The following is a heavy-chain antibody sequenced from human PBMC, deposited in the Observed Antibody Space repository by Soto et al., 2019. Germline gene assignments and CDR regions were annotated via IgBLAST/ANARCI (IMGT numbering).Heavy chain of an antibody. V-gene: IGHV3-30-3*01. Sequence: SLRLSCAASGFTFSSYPLHWVRQAPGKGLEWVAFISFDGRDTYYPDSLKGRFTISRDDSKNTVYLQINSLRPEDTAVYYCARDYYDSSGYLLYWGQGTPVTVSS. CDR2: ISFDGRDT. CDR1: GFTFSSYP. CDR3: ARDYYDSSGYLLY. J-gene: IGHJ4*02. D-gene: IGHD3-22*01.